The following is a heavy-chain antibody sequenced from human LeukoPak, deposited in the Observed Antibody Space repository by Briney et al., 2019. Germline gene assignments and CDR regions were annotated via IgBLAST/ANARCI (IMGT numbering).Heavy chain of an antibody. J-gene: IGHJ6*03. D-gene: IGHD2-2*01. Sequence: PSETLSLTCTVSGGSISSYYWSWIRQPPGKGLEWIGYIYYSGSTNTNPSLKSRVTISVDTSKNQFSLKLSSVSAADTAVYYCARSAGDQLLEGYYYYMDVWGKGTTVTVSS. CDR3: ARSAGDQLLEGYYYYMDV. CDR2: IYYSGST. CDR1: GGSISSYY. V-gene: IGHV4-59*01.